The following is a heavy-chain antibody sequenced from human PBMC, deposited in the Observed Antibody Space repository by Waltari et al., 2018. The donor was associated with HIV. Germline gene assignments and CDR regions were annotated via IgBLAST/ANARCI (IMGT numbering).Heavy chain of an antibody. Sequence: EVQLVESGGGLVKHGGSLRLSCAASGITFRNAWMSWVRQAPGKGLEWVGRIKSGAEGGTTDYAAAVKGRFTISRDDSKHTLYLQMDSLKTEDTAVYYCTTLWYSYDSTDYWGQGTLVTVSS. V-gene: IGHV3-15*01. CDR2: IKSGAEGGTT. CDR3: TTLWYSYDSTDY. D-gene: IGHD3-22*01. CDR1: GITFRNAW. J-gene: IGHJ4*02.